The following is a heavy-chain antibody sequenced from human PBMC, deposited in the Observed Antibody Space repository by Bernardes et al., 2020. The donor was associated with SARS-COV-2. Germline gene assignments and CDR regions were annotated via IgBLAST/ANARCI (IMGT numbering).Heavy chain of an antibody. CDR3: AKARCSGSHATYYFDY. D-gene: IGHD1-1*01. Sequence: GGSLRLSCAASGFTFDNYAKTWGRQDPGKGLQWCTAISRRGGGTYYADSVKSRFTVSRDNSKNTLYLQMNTLRAEDTAVYYCAKARCSGSHATYYFDYWGQGTLVTVSS. CDR1: GFTFDNYA. CDR2: ISRRGGGT. V-gene: IGHV3-23*01. J-gene: IGHJ4*02.